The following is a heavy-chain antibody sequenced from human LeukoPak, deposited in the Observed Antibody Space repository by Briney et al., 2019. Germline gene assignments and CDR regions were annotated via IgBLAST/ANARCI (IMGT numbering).Heavy chain of an antibody. CDR2: IIPIFGIA. D-gene: IGHD5-12*01. J-gene: IGHJ5*02. CDR1: GGTFSSYA. Sequence: SVKVSCKASGGTFSSYAISWVRQAPGQGLEWMGRIIPIFGIANYAQKFQGRVTITADKSTSTAYMELSSLRSEDTAAYYCAREVKGGYDRLNWFDPWGQGTLVTVSS. V-gene: IGHV1-69*04. CDR3: AREVKGGYDRLNWFDP.